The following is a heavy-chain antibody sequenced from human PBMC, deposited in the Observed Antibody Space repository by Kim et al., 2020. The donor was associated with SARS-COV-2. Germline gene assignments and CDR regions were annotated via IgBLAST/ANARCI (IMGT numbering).Heavy chain of an antibody. D-gene: IGHD6-13*01. J-gene: IGHJ5*02. Sequence: SETLSLTCTVSGGSISSSSYYWGWIRQPPGKGLEWIGSIYYSGSTYYNPSLKSRVTISVDTSKNQFSLKLSSVTAADTAVYYCARHPGSWYEQGHWFDPWGQGTLVTVSS. CDR3: ARHPGSWYEQGHWFDP. CDR2: IYYSGST. V-gene: IGHV4-39*01. CDR1: GGSISSSSYY.